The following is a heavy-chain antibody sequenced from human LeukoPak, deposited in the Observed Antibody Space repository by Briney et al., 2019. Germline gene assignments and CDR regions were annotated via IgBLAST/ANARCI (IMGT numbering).Heavy chain of an antibody. Sequence: SETLSLTCTVSGGSISSYYWSWIRQPPGKGLEWIGYIYYSGSTNYNPSLKSRVTISVDTSKNQFSLKLSSVTAADTAVYYCARHKLYYYDSSNDAFDIWGQGTMVTVSS. CDR3: ARHKLYYYDSSNDAFDI. V-gene: IGHV4-59*08. J-gene: IGHJ3*02. D-gene: IGHD3-22*01. CDR1: GGSISSYY. CDR2: IYYSGST.